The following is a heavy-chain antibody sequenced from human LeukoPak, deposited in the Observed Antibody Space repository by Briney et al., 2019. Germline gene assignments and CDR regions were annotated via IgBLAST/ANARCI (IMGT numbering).Heavy chain of an antibody. J-gene: IGHJ4*02. CDR1: GGSISSYY. Sequence: PSETLSLTCTVSGGSISSYYWSWIRQPPGKGLEWIGYIYYSGSTNYNPSLKSRVTISVDTSKNQFSLKLSSVTAADTAVYYCARLVITFGGAYDYWGQGTLVTVSS. CDR2: IYYSGST. V-gene: IGHV4-59*08. CDR3: ARLVITFGGAYDY. D-gene: IGHD3-16*01.